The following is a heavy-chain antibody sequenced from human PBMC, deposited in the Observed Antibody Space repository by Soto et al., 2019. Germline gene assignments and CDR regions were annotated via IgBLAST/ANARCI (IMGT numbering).Heavy chain of an antibody. CDR1: GFTFSSYA. CDR2: INTDGSST. Sequence: PGGSLRLSCAASGFTFSSYAMSWVRQAPGKGLVWVSRINTDGSSTTYAASVKGRFTISRDNAKNTLWLQMNSLRAEDTAVYFCARASSGGNSGYDYWGQGALVTVSS. CDR3: ARASSGGNSGYDY. J-gene: IGHJ4*02. V-gene: IGHV3-74*01. D-gene: IGHD5-18*01.